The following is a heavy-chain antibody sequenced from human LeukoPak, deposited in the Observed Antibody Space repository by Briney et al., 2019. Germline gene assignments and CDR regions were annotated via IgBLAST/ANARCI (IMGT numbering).Heavy chain of an antibody. V-gene: IGHV4-61*02. Sequence: PSQTLSLTCTVSGDSISRGSYYWNWIRQPAGKGLEWIGRIYTSGSTNYNPSLKSRVTISVDTSKNHFSLKLSSVTAADTALYYCARYEAVAGVFDSWGQGTLVTVSS. CDR1: GDSISRGSYY. CDR2: IYTSGST. D-gene: IGHD6-19*01. CDR3: ARYEAVAGVFDS. J-gene: IGHJ4*02.